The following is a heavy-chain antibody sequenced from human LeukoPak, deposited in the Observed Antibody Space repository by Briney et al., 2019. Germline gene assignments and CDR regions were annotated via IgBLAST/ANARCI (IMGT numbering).Heavy chain of an antibody. Sequence: ASVKVSCKASGYIFTTYDIIWVRPAPGQGLEWMGWINPNSGSTNYAQKFQGRVTMTRDTSISTAYMELSRLRSDDTAVYYCATAAAIDAFDIWGQGTMVTVSS. CDR2: INPNSGST. V-gene: IGHV1-2*02. D-gene: IGHD6-13*01. CDR1: GYIFTTYD. CDR3: ATAAAIDAFDI. J-gene: IGHJ3*02.